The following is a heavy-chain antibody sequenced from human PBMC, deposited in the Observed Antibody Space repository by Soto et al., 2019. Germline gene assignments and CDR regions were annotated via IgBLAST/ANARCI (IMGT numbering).Heavy chain of an antibody. V-gene: IGHV4-59*01. CDR1: GGSISSYY. D-gene: IGHD2-15*01. CDR2: IYYSGST. Sequence: SETLSLTCTFSGGSISSYYWSWIRQPPGKGLEWIGYIYYSGSTNYNPSLKSRVTISVDTSKNQFSLKLSSVTAADTAVYYCARRYCSGGSCYSRWFDPWGQGTLVTVSS. CDR3: ARRYCSGGSCYSRWFDP. J-gene: IGHJ5*02.